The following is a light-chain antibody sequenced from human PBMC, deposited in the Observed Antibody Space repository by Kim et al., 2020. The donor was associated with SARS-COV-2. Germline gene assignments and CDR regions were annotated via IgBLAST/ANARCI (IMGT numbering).Light chain of an antibody. V-gene: IGKV2-28*01. CDR2: LGS. CDR3: MQALQTHKT. Sequence: PASISCRSSQSLLHSDGYNYLDWYLQEPGQSPQLLIYLGSNRASGVPDRFSGSGSGTDFTLKISRVEAEDVGVYYCMQALQTHKTFGQGTKVDIK. J-gene: IGKJ1*01. CDR1: QSLLHSDGYNY.